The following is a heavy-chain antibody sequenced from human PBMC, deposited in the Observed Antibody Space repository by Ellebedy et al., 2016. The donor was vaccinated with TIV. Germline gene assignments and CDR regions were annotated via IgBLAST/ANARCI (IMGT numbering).Heavy chain of an antibody. CDR3: ARDRGLVTPTSYYYYGMDV. Sequence: SETLSLXXTVSGGSISSGSYYWSWIRQPAGKGLEWIGYIYYSGSTNYNPSLKSRVTISVDTSKNQFSLKLSSVTAADTAVYYCARDRGLVTPTSYYYYGMDVWGQGTTVTVSS. D-gene: IGHD4-23*01. CDR2: IYYSGST. J-gene: IGHJ6*02. V-gene: IGHV4-61*10. CDR1: GGSISSGSYY.